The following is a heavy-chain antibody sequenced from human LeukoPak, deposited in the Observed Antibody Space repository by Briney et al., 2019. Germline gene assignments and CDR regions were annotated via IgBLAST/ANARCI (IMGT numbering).Heavy chain of an antibody. CDR2: IWYDGSNK. J-gene: IGHJ4*02. Sequence: GGSLRLSCAASGFTFSSYGMHWVRQAPGKGLEWVAVIWYDGSNKYYADSVKGRFTISRDNSKNTLYLQMNSLRAEDTAVYYCARDVRSYYDSSGQVDYWGQGTLVTVSS. CDR1: GFTFSSYG. CDR3: ARDVRSYYDSSGQVDY. D-gene: IGHD3-22*01. V-gene: IGHV3-33*01.